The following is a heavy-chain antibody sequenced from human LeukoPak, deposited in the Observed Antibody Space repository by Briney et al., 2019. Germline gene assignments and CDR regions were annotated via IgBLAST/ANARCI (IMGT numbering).Heavy chain of an antibody. CDR2: IYTSGST. J-gene: IGHJ6*03. Sequence: SETLSLTRTVSGDSISIYYWSWIRQPAGKGLEWIGRIYTSGSTNYNPSLKSRVTMSVDTSKNQFSLKLSSVTAADTAVYFCARGDYGGNSRYYYYYMDVWGKGTTVTVSS. CDR1: GDSISIYY. D-gene: IGHD4-23*01. V-gene: IGHV4-4*07. CDR3: ARGDYGGNSRYYYYYMDV.